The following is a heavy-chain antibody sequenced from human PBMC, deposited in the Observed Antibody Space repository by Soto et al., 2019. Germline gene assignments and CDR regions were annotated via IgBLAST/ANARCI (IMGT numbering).Heavy chain of an antibody. CDR3: ARGGYYYYGMDV. D-gene: IGHD3-16*01. Sequence: PSETLSLTCTVSGGSLSSSSYYWGWIRQPPGKGLEWIGSIYYSGSTYYNPSLKSRVTISVDTSKNQFSLKLSSVTAADTAVYYCARGGYYYYGMDVWGQGTTVTVSS. CDR1: GGSLSSSSYY. V-gene: IGHV4-39*01. CDR2: IYYSGST. J-gene: IGHJ6*02.